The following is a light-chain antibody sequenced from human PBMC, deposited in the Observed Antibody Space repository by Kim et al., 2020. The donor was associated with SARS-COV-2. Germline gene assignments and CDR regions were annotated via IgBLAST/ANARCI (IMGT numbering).Light chain of an antibody. CDR3: QQYYSSPWT. J-gene: IGKJ1*01. CDR1: QSVLYSSNNQNY. CDR2: WAS. Sequence: ATINCKSSQSVLYSSNNQNYLAWYQQKPGQPPKLLIYWASTREYGVPDRFSGSGSGTDFSLTISSLQAEDVAVYSCQQYYSSPWTFGQGTKVDIK. V-gene: IGKV4-1*01.